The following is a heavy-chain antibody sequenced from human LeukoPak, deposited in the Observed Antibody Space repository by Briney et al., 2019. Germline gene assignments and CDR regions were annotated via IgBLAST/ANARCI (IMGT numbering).Heavy chain of an antibody. D-gene: IGHD5/OR15-5a*01. V-gene: IGHV3-30-3*01. CDR2: ISYDGNHE. Sequence: PGRSLRLSCVGSGFTFSNHAMHWVRQAPGKGLEWVAVISYDGNHEYYADSVKGRFTISRDSSKNTLFLQMNSLRPEDTAVYYCARGLLWRFEYWGQGTLVTVSS. J-gene: IGHJ4*02. CDR3: ARGLLWRFEY. CDR1: GFTFSNHA.